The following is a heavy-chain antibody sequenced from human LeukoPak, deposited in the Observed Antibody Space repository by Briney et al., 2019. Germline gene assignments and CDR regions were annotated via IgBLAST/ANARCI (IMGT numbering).Heavy chain of an antibody. CDR2: IYPGDSDT. CDR1: GYSFTNYW. V-gene: IGHV5-51*01. J-gene: IGHJ6*03. CDR3: ARHATWMVRGVTYYYYMDV. D-gene: IGHD3-10*01. Sequence: GESLKISCKGSGYSFTNYWIGWVRQMPGKGLEWMGIIYPGDSDTKYSPSFQGQATISADKSISTAYLQWSSLKASDTAMYYCARHATWMVRGVTYYYYMDVWGKETTVTVSS.